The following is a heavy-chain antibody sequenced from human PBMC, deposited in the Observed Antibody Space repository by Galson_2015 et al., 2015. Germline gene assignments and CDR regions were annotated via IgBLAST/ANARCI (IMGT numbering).Heavy chain of an antibody. CDR2: INHSGYT. V-gene: IGHV4-34*01. CDR3: ARGGGKHY. Sequence: EWIGEINHSGYTNYNPSLKSRVTMSIDTSRNQFSLNLSSVTAADTAVYYCARGGGKHYWGQGTLVTVSS. D-gene: IGHD1-26*01. J-gene: IGHJ4*02.